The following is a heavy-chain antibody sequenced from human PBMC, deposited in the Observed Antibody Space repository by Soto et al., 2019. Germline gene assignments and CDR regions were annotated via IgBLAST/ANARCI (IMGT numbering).Heavy chain of an antibody. CDR3: ARGSSTSWEYYFDY. CDR1: GGSISSGGYY. J-gene: IGHJ4*02. CDR2: IYYSGST. Sequence: TSETLSLTCTVSGGSISSGGYYWSWIRQHPGKGLEWIGYIYYSGSTYYNPSLKSRVTISVDTSKNQFSLKLSSVTAADTAVYYCARGSSTSWEYYFDYWGQGTLVTVSS. V-gene: IGHV4-31*03. D-gene: IGHD2-2*01.